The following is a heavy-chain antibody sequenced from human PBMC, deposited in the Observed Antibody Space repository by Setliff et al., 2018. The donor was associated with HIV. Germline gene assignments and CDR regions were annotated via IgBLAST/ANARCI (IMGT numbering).Heavy chain of an antibody. CDR2: IESKTDGGTT. CDR1: GITFSNAW. CDR3: TTGLQHHSSGFDY. J-gene: IGHJ4*02. Sequence: PGGSLRLSCTASGITFSNAWMSWVRQAPGKGLEWVGRIESKTDGGTTGHAAPVKGRFTISRDDSKNTLYLQMNSLKTEDTAVYYCTTGLQHHSSGFDYWGQGTRVTVSS. V-gene: IGHV3-15*04. D-gene: IGHD6-19*01.